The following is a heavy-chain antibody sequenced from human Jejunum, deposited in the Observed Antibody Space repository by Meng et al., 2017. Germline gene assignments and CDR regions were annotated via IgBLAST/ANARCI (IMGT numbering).Heavy chain of an antibody. D-gene: IGHD3-10*02. J-gene: IGHJ2*01. Sequence: QVPLQASGPGLVTPSETLSLTCAVSGGSIESNTWWTWIRQPPGQGLEWIGEVYHSGSTHYNPSLQSRVTISIDNSKNRFSLSLNSVTAADTAIYYCARADYVRYFDLWGRGTLVTVSS. V-gene: IGHV4-4*02. CDR1: GGSIESNTW. CDR3: ARADYVRYFDL. CDR2: VYHSGST.